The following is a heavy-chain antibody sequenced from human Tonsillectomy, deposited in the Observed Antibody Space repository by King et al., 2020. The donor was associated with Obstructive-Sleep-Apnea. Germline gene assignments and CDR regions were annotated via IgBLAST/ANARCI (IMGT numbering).Heavy chain of an antibody. CDR3: ARDYSYVFDY. V-gene: IGHV3-48*04. J-gene: IGHJ4*02. CDR2: LGGCNTV. CDR1: GFIFSTYS. Sequence: VQLVESGGGLVQPGGSLRLSCAASGFIFSTYSMNWVRQAPGKGLEWRSYLGGCNTVSYADSVRGRFTISRDNAKNSLYLQMHSLGAEETAVYYCARDYSYVFDYWGQGALVTVSS. D-gene: IGHD5-24*01.